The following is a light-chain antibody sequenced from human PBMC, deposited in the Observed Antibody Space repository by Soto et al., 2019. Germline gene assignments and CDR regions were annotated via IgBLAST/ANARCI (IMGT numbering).Light chain of an antibody. V-gene: IGKV1-5*01. Sequence: DIQMPQSPSTLSSSVAEILIITCRASQSISTLSAWYQQKPGKAPELLISDASSLESGVPSRFSGSGSGAEFTLTISSLQPDDFATYYCQQYNSYPLTFGGGTKV. J-gene: IGKJ4*01. CDR1: QSISTL. CDR2: DAS. CDR3: QQYNSYPLT.